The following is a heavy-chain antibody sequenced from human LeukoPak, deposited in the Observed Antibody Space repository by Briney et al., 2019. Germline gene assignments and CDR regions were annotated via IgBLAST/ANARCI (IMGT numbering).Heavy chain of an antibody. J-gene: IGHJ4*02. CDR2: ISSSSSYI. Sequence: GGSLRLSCAASGFTFSSYSMNWVRQAPGKGLEWVSSISSSSSYIYYADSVKGQFTISRDNAKNSLYLQMNSLRAEDTAVYYCARLMVRGVDYYFDYWGQGTLVTVSS. V-gene: IGHV3-21*01. CDR3: ARLMVRGVDYYFDY. D-gene: IGHD3-10*01. CDR1: GFTFSSYS.